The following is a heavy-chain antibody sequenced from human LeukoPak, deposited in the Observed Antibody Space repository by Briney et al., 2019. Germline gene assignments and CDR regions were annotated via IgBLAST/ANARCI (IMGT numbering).Heavy chain of an antibody. CDR1: GFTFSNAW. D-gene: IGHD2-2*01. J-gene: IGHJ4*02. CDR3: TTDPYSSGHCSSTSCHPFDY. V-gene: IGHV3-15*01. CDR2: IKSKTDGGTT. Sequence: PGGSLRLSCAASGFTFSNAWMSWVRQAPGKGLEWVGRIKSKTDGGTTDYAAPVKGRFTISRDDSKNTLYLQMNSLKTEDTAVYYCTTDPYSSGHCSSTSCHPFDYWGQGTLVTVSS.